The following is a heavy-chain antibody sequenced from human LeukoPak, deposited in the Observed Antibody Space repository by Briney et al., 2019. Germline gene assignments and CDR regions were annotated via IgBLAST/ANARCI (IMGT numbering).Heavy chain of an antibody. CDR3: ARDRCTNGVCYLDY. V-gene: IGHV3-20*04. J-gene: IGHJ4*02. CDR1: GFTFDDYG. D-gene: IGHD2-8*01. Sequence: GSLRLSCAASGFTFDDYGMSWVRQVPGKGLEWVSGIKKNGDTTAYADSVKGRFTISRDNAKKSLYLQMNNLRAEDTAVYYCARDRCTNGVCYLDYWGQGTLVTVSS. CDR2: IKKNGDTT.